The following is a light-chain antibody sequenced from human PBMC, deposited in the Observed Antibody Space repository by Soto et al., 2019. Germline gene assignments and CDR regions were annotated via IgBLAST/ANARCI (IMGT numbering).Light chain of an antibody. CDR1: QSVSSSY. Sequence: EIVLTQSPGTLSLSPGERATLSCRASQSVSSSYLAWYQQKPGQAPRLLIYGASSRATGIPDRFSGSGSGPDFTLTISRLEPEDFAVYYCQQYGHSLFTFGGGTKVEIK. CDR3: QQYGHSLFT. CDR2: GAS. J-gene: IGKJ4*01. V-gene: IGKV3-20*01.